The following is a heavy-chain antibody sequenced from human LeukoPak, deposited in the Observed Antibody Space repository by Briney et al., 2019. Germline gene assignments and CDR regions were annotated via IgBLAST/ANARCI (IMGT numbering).Heavy chain of an antibody. CDR1: GGSISSGGYY. CDR3: ARGSGYAGVFDY. V-gene: IGHV4-31*03. D-gene: IGHD5-12*01. J-gene: IGHJ4*02. Sequence: SQTLSLTCTVSGGSISSGGYYWSWIRQHPWKGLEWIGYIYYSGSTYYNPSLKSRVTISVDTSKSQFSLKLSSVTAADTAVYYCARGSGYAGVFDYWGQGTLVTVSS. CDR2: IYYSGST.